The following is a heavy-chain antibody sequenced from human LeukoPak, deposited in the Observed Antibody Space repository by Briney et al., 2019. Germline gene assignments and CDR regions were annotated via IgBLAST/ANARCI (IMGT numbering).Heavy chain of an antibody. D-gene: IGHD6-13*01. CDR3: ARTGGSSWPYYYYGMDV. V-gene: IGHV1-8*01. Sequence: ASVKGSCKASGYTFTSYDINWVRQATGQGLEWMGWMNPNSGNTGYAQKFQGRVTMTRNTSISTAYMELSSLRSEDTAVYYCARTGGSSWPYYYYGMDVWGQGTTVTVSS. CDR1: GYTFTSYD. CDR2: MNPNSGNT. J-gene: IGHJ6*02.